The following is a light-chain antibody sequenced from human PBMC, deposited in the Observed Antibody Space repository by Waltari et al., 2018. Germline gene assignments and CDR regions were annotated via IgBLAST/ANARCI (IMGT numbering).Light chain of an antibody. CDR2: DAS. J-gene: IGKJ2*01. V-gene: IGKV3-11*01. CDR3: QHRSSWPPYT. Sequence: EIVLTQSPATLSLSPGERATLSCRASQSVYIYLAWYQQKPGQAPRLLIYDASNRAPGIPARFSGSGSGTDFTLTINSLDPEDFAVYYCQHRSSWPPYTFGQGTKLEI. CDR1: QSVYIY.